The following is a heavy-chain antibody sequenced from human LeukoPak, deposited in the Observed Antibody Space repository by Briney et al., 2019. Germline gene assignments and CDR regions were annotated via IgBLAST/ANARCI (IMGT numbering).Heavy chain of an antibody. D-gene: IGHD2-2*01. CDR3: AKDLEPAAMSYYMDV. CDR1: GFTFSSYA. V-gene: IGHV3-23*01. J-gene: IGHJ6*03. Sequence: PGGSLRLSCAASGFTFSSYAMSWVRQAPGKGLEWVSAISGSGGSTYYADSVKGRFTVSRDNSKNTLYLQMNSLRAEDTAVYYCAKDLEPAAMSYYMDVWGKGTTVTVSS. CDR2: ISGSGGST.